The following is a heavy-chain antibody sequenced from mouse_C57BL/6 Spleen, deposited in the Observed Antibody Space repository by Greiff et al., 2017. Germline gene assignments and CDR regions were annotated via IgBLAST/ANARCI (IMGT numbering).Heavy chain of an antibody. CDR2: IDPSDSDT. V-gene: IGHV1-69*01. Sequence: VQLQQPGAELVMPGASVKLSCKASGYTFTSYWMHWVKQRPGQGLEWIGEIDPSDSDTNYNQKFKGKSTLTVDKSSSTAYMQLSSLTSEDSAFYYCARAYYGHWGQGTTLTVSS. CDR3: ARAYYGH. J-gene: IGHJ2*01. CDR1: GYTFTSYW.